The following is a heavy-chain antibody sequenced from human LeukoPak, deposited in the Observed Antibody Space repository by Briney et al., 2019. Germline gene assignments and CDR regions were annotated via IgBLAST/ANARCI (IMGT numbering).Heavy chain of an antibody. CDR2: INPNSGGT. Sequence: ASVKVSCKASGYTFTGYYMHWLRQAPGQGLEWMGWINPNSGGTNYAQKFQGRVTMTRDTSISTAYMELSRLRSDDTAVYYCARSRIAARQSAAMIVVGLASADGLSWRGPLFDYWGQGTLVTVSS. V-gene: IGHV1-2*02. D-gene: IGHD6-6*01. J-gene: IGHJ4*02. CDR3: ARSRIAARQSAAMIVVGLASADGLSWRGPLFDY. CDR1: GYTFTGYY.